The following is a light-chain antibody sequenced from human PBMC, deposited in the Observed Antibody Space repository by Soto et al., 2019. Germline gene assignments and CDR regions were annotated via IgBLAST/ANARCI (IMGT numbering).Light chain of an antibody. Sequence: EIVMTPSPATLSVSPGERATLSCRASQSVSSNLAWYQQKPGQAPRLLIYGASTRATGTPARFSGSGSGTDFTLTISRLEPEDFAVYYCQQYGSSPITFGQGTRLEIK. V-gene: IGKV3-15*01. J-gene: IGKJ5*01. CDR1: QSVSSN. CDR2: GAS. CDR3: QQYGSSPIT.